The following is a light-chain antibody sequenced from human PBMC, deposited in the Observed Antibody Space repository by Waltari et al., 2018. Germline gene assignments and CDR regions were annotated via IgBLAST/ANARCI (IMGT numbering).Light chain of an antibody. CDR2: LGS. CDR1: QSRLHRNGHNY. Sequence: DIVMTQSPLSLPVTPGEAASISCRSGQSRLHRNGHNYLDWYLQKPGQSHQLLIYLGSNRASGVPDRFSGSGSGTDFTLKISRVEAEDVGVYYCMQSLQTPLTFGGGTKVEIK. V-gene: IGKV2-28*01. CDR3: MQSLQTPLT. J-gene: IGKJ4*01.